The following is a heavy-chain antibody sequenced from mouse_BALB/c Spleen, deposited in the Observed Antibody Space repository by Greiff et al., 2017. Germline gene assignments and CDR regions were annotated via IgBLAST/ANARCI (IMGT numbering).Heavy chain of an antibody. D-gene: IGHD2-10*02. CDR3: ARERYGNYLYAMDY. J-gene: IGHJ4*01. CDR1: GFSLTSYG. V-gene: IGHV2-9*02. CDR2: IWAGGST. Sequence: VKLMESGPGLVAPSQSLSITCTVSGFSLTSYGVHWVRQPPGKGLEWLGVIWAGGSTNYNSALMSRLSISKDNSKSQVFLKMNSLQTDDTAMYYCARERYGNYLYAMDYWGQGTSVTVSS.